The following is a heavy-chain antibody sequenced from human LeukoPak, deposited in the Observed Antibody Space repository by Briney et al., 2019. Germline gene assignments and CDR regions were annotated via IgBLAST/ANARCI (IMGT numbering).Heavy chain of an antibody. Sequence: ASVKVSCKASGYTFTGYYMHWVRQAPGQGLGWMGWINPNSGGTNYAQKFQGRVTMTRDTSISTAYMELSRLRSDDTAVYYCARDREDCSSTSCYTSSGWFDPWGQGTLVTVSS. J-gene: IGHJ5*02. CDR2: INPNSGGT. CDR1: GYTFTGYY. CDR3: ARDREDCSSTSCYTSSGWFDP. V-gene: IGHV1-2*02. D-gene: IGHD2-2*02.